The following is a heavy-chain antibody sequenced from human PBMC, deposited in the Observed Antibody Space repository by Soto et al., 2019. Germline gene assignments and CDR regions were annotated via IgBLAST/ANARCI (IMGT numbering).Heavy chain of an antibody. Sequence: GGSLRLSCAASGFTFSSYGMHWVRQAPGKGLEWVAVIWYDGSNKYYADSVKGRFTISRDNSKNTLYLQMNSLRAEDTAVYYCARDLLHSYYYYGMDVWGQGTTVTVSS. CDR1: GFTFSSYG. V-gene: IGHV3-33*01. D-gene: IGHD2-15*01. CDR3: ARDLLHSYYYYGMDV. J-gene: IGHJ6*02. CDR2: IWYDGSNK.